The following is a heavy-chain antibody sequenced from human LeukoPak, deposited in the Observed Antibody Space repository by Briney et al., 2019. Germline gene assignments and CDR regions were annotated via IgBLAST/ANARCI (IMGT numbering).Heavy chain of an antibody. CDR2: FYSTAST. J-gene: IGHJ4*02. D-gene: IGHD2-21*01. CDR1: TPSIGTYY. V-gene: IGHV4-4*07. Sequence: PSETLSLTWTVATPSIGTYYSTWVRQPAGQGLEWIGRFYSTASTNYNPSLKSRVTMSVDTSKNQFSLKLSSVSAADTAVYCGARDQYSGGLDYWGQGTLVTVSS. CDR3: ARDQYSGGLDY.